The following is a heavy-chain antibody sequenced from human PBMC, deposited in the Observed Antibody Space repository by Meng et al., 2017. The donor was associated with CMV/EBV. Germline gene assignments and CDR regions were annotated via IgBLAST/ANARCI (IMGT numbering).Heavy chain of an antibody. CDR2: ISGSGGST. Sequence: GGSLRLSCAASGFTFSSYAMSWVRQAPGKGLEWVSAISGSGGSTYYADSVKGRFTISRDNSKNTLYLQMNSLRAEDTAVYYCAKDGLRGRYSGRYYYFDYWGQGTLVTVSS. CDR3: AKDGLRGRYSGRYYYFDY. D-gene: IGHD1-26*01. J-gene: IGHJ4*02. V-gene: IGHV3-23*01. CDR1: GFTFSSYA.